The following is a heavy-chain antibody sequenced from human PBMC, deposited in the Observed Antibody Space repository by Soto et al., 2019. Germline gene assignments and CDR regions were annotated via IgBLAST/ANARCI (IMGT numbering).Heavy chain of an antibody. CDR1: GYTFTSYA. CDR3: ARGRVARYSLAFRVTCFDP. Sequence: ASVKVSCKASGYTFTSYAMHWVRQAPGQRLEWMGWINAGNGNTKYSQKFQGRVTITRDTSASTAYMELSSLRSEDTAVYYCARGRVARYSLAFRVTCFDPWGQGTLVTVSS. J-gene: IGHJ5*02. CDR2: INAGNGNT. V-gene: IGHV1-3*01. D-gene: IGHD3-16*01.